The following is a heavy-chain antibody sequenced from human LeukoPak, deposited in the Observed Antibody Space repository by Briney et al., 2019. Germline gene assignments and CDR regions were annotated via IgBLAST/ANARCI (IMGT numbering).Heavy chain of an antibody. Sequence: PGRSLRLSCAASGFTFSSYAMHWVRQAPGKGLEWVAVIWYDGSNKYYADSVKGRFTISRDNSKNTLYLQMNSLRAEDTAVYYCARDQRSYYDSSGTDAFDIWGQGTMVTVSS. CDR3: ARDQRSYYDSSGTDAFDI. V-gene: IGHV3-33*08. J-gene: IGHJ3*02. CDR2: IWYDGSNK. CDR1: GFTFSSYA. D-gene: IGHD3-22*01.